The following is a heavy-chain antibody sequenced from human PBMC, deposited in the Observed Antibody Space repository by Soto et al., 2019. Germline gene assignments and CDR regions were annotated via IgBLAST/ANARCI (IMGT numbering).Heavy chain of an antibody. CDR1: GYTFTSYG. V-gene: IGHV1-18*01. CDR2: ISAYNGNT. D-gene: IGHD6-19*01. CDR3: ARDSGRYSSGWYDY. J-gene: IGHJ4*02. Sequence: ASVKVSCKASGYTFTSYGISWVRQAPGQGLEWMGWISAYNGNTNYAQKLQGRVTMTTDTSTSTAYMELKSLRSDDTAVYYCARDSGRYSSGWYDYWAQGTLVPVSS.